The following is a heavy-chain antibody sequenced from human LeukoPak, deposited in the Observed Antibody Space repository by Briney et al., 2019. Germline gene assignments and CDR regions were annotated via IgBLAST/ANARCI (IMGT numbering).Heavy chain of an antibody. J-gene: IGHJ6*02. V-gene: IGHV1-8*01. CDR2: MNPHSDNT. CDR3: ARGRTTLVRTIGGMDV. Sequence: GASVKVSCKASGYTFTNYDIHWVRQATGQGLEWMGWMNPHSDNTAYAQKFQGRVTMTGNTSISTAYMELTSLRSEDTAVYYCARGRTTLVRTIGGMDVWGQGTTVTVSS. CDR1: GYTFTNYD. D-gene: IGHD3-10*01.